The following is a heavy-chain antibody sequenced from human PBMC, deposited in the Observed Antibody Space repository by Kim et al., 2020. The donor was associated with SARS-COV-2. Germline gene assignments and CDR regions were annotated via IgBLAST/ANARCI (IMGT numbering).Heavy chain of an antibody. CDR2: IYPGDSDT. V-gene: IGHV5-51*01. Sequence: GESLKISCKGSGYSFTSYWIGWVRQMPGKGLEWMGIIYPGDSDTRYSPSFQGQVTISADKSISTAYLQWSSLKASDTAMYYCARREWNYYGSGSANFDYWGQGTLVTVSS. J-gene: IGHJ4*02. D-gene: IGHD3-10*01. CDR3: ARREWNYYGSGSANFDY. CDR1: GYSFTSYW.